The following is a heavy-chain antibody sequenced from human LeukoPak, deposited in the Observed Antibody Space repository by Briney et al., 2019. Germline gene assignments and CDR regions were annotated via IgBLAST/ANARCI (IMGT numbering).Heavy chain of an antibody. CDR3: AREVPQNAFDI. CDR2: MNPNSGNT. D-gene: IGHD1-1*01. Sequence: ASVKLSCKASGYTFTSYEINWVRQATGQGLEWMGWMNPNSGNTGYAQKFQGRVTMTRNTSISTAYMELSSLRSEDTAVYYCAREVPQNAFDIWGQGTMATVSS. CDR1: GYTFTSYE. J-gene: IGHJ3*02. V-gene: IGHV1-8*01.